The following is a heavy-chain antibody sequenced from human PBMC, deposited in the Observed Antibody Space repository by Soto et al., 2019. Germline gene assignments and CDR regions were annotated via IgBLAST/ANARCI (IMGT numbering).Heavy chain of an antibody. CDR1: GYTFTRYT. Sequence: QVQLVRSGAEVKKPGASVKVSCKASGYTFTRYTMYWVRQAPGQRLECMGWINAGNDNIKYSQKFQGRVTITTDTSASTAYMDLTSLRSEDTAVYYCAIFGGSVSGWGQGTLVTVSS. J-gene: IGHJ4*02. V-gene: IGHV1-3*01. CDR2: INAGNDNI. D-gene: IGHD3-10*01. CDR3: AIFGGSVSG.